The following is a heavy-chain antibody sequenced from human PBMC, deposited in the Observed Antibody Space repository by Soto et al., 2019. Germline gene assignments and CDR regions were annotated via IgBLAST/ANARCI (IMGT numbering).Heavy chain of an antibody. CDR2: IYHGGSA. CDR3: ARDPAAAGTFDY. J-gene: IGHJ4*02. CDR1: SGSVNSSNW. V-gene: IGHV4-4*02. D-gene: IGHD6-13*01. Sequence: QVQLRESGPGLVKPSGTLFLTCAVSSGSVNSSNWWSWVRQPPGKGLEWIGEIYHGGSANYNPSLRSRVTMSVDKSENQVFLQLSSVTAADTAVYYCARDPAAAGTFDYWGQGTLVTVSS.